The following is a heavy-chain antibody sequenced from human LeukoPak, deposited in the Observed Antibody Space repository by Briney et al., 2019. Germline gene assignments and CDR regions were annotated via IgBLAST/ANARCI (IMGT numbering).Heavy chain of an antibody. V-gene: IGHV4-34*01. D-gene: IGHD5-24*01. Sequence: PSETLSLTCAVYGGSFSGYYWSWIRQPPGKGQEWIGEINHSGSTNYNPSLKSRVTISVDTSKNQFSLKLSSVTAADTAVYYCASRGTGGDGYSRYWGQGTLVTVSS. J-gene: IGHJ4*02. CDR2: INHSGST. CDR3: ASRGTGGDGYSRY. CDR1: GGSFSGYY.